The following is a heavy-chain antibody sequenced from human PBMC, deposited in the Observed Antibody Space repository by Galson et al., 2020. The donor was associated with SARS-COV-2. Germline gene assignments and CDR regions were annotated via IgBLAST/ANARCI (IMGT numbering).Heavy chain of an antibody. J-gene: IGHJ4*02. V-gene: IGHV3-33*01. CDR2: IWYDGTNK. Sequence: GGSLRLSCAASGFTFSTYGMHWVRQAPGKGLEWVAVIWYDGTNKYYADSVKGRFTISRDNSKNTLYLQMNSLRAEDTAVYYCARVVLRSWSLDYWGQGTLVTVSS. CDR3: ARVVLRSWSLDY. CDR1: GFTFSTYG. D-gene: IGHD6-13*01.